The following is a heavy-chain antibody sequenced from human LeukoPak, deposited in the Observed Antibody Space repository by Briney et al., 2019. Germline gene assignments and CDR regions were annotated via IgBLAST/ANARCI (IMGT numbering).Heavy chain of an antibody. V-gene: IGHV1-2*02. CDR2: INPNSGGT. D-gene: IGHD6-13*01. CDR3: ARVPHSSSWQPTDY. Sequence: ASVKVSCKASGYTFTGYYMHWVRQAPGQGLEWMGWINPNSGGTNYAQTFQGRVTMTRDTSISTAYMELSRLRSDDTAVYYCARVPHSSSWQPTDYWGQGTLVTVSS. J-gene: IGHJ4*02. CDR1: GYTFTGYY.